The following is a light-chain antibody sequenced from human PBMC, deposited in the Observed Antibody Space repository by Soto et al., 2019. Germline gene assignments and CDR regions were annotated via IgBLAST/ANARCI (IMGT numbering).Light chain of an antibody. J-gene: IGKJ1*01. CDR1: QGVGRF. CDR3: QYYGASPQT. CDR2: DTS. V-gene: IGKV3-20*01. Sequence: EIVLTQSPGTLSLSPGERATLSCRASQGVGRFLAWYQQKPGQAPRLLIYDTSTRATGIPARFTGSGSGTDFTLTITRLEPEDFAVYYCQYYGASPQTFGQGTKV.